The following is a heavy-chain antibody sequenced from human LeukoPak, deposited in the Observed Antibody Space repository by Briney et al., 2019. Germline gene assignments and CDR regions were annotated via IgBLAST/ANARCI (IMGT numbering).Heavy chain of an antibody. J-gene: IGHJ4*02. CDR3: AMGCSGYFYY. V-gene: IGHV3-74*01. CDR2: IDGDGSNT. CDR1: GLPFSIYW. Sequence: RGGCLSLSCALSGLPFSIYWMQWVRHAPGKGLVWVSRIDGDGSNTIYADSVKGRFTIHRHNPKHTLYVQINSVRAEDSAVYYCAMGCSGYFYYWGQGTLVTVSS. D-gene: IGHD5-12*01.